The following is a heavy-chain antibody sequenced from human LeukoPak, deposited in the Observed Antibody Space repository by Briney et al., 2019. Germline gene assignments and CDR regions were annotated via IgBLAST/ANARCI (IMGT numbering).Heavy chain of an antibody. CDR3: ARDAPIRY. CDR2: IYYSGNT. D-gene: IGHD3-3*02. J-gene: IGHJ4*02. V-gene: IGHV4-59*11. Sequence: ETLSLTCTVSGGSISSHYWSWVRQTPGKGLEWIGYIYYSGNTKYNPSLKSRVTISVDTSKNQFSLNLSSVTAADTAVYYCARDAPIRYWGQGTRVTVSS. CDR1: GGSISSHY.